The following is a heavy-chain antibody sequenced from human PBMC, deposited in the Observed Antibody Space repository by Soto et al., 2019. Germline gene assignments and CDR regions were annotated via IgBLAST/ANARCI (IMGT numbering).Heavy chain of an antibody. CDR2: IYYSGST. V-gene: IGHV4-31*03. CDR3: ARGGYCTNGVCHEVFDY. Sequence: NPSETLSLTCTFSCGSIISGGYYWSWIRQHPGKGLEWIGYIYYSGSTYYNPSLKSRVTISVDTSKNQFSLKLSSVTAADTAVYYCARGGYCTNGVCHEVFDYWGQGTLVTVSS. CDR1: CGSIISGGYY. D-gene: IGHD2-8*01. J-gene: IGHJ4*02.